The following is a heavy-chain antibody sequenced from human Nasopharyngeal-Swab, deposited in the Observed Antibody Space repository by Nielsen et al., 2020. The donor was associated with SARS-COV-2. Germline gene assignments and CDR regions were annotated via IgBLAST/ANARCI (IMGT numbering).Heavy chain of an antibody. J-gene: IGHJ5*01. Sequence: SETLSLTCAVYGGSFSGYYWSWIRQPPGKGLEWIGEINHSGSTNYNPSLKSRVTISVDTSKNQFSLKLSSVTAADTAVYYCARGYTLPLHSNSWFDYWGQGTLVTVSS. CDR3: ARGYTLPLHSNSWFDY. D-gene: IGHD6-13*01. CDR2: INHSGST. V-gene: IGHV4-34*01. CDR1: GGSFSGYY.